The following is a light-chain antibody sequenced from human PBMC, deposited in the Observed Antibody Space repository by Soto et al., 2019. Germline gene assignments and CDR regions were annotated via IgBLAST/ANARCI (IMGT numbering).Light chain of an antibody. CDR3: QQYNNWPWT. V-gene: IGKV1-39*01. CDR2: AAS. CDR1: QSISIY. Sequence: DIQMTQSPSSLSASVGDRLTITCRASQSISIYLNWYQQKPGKAPKLLIYAASTLQSGVPSRFSGSGSGTEFTLTISSLQSEDFAVYYCQQYNNWPWTFGQGTKVDI. J-gene: IGKJ1*01.